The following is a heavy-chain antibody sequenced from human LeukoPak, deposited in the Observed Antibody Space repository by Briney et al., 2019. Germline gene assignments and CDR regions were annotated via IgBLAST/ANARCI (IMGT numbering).Heavy chain of an antibody. CDR3: ARSSWDYYDSSGYYDPFDY. CDR1: GFTFSSYG. V-gene: IGHV3-30*02. D-gene: IGHD3-22*01. CDR2: IRYDGSNK. J-gene: IGHJ4*02. Sequence: GGSLRLSCAASGFTFSSYGMHWVRQAPGKGLEWVAFIRYDGSNKYYADSVKGRFTISRDNSKNTLYLQMNSLRSEDTAVYYCARSSWDYYDSSGYYDPFDYWGQGTLVTVSP.